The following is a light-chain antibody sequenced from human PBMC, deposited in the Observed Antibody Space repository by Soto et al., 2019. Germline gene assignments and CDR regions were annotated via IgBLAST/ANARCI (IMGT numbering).Light chain of an antibody. V-gene: IGKV2-28*01. CDR3: MQALQTPLT. Sequence: DIVMTQSPLSLPVTPGEPASISCRSSHNLLHSNGYNYLEWYLQKPGHSPQLLIYLGSTRASGVPDRFSGSGSGTDFTLRINTVEAEDVGVYYCMQALQTPLTFGGGTKVDIK. CDR1: HNLLHSNGYNY. J-gene: IGKJ4*01. CDR2: LGS.